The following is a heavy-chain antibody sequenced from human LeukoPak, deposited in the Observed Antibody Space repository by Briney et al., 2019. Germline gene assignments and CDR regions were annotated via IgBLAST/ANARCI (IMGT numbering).Heavy chain of an antibody. CDR3: ARIASDYYHYYYMDV. J-gene: IGHJ6*03. CDR2: IYPGDSDT. V-gene: IGHV5-51*01. CDR1: GYSFTSYW. D-gene: IGHD2-21*02. Sequence: GESLKISCKGSGYSFTSYWIGWVRQMPGKGLEWMGIIYPGDSDTRYSPSFQGQVTISADKSISTAYLQWSSLKASDTAMYYCARIASDYYHYYYMDVWGKGTTVTVSS.